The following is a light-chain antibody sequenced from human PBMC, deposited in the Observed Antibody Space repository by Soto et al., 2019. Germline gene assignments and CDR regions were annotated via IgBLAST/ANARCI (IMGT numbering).Light chain of an antibody. CDR2: GAS. V-gene: IGKV3-15*01. CDR3: QQYNNWPPVT. CDR1: HSVYNN. J-gene: IGKJ3*01. Sequence: EIGITESPATLSLSPRERASLSCRASHSVYNNLAWYQQKPGQPPRLLIYGASTRATGIPARFSGSGSGTEFTLTISSLQSEDFAVYYCQQYNNWPPVTFGPGTKVDIK.